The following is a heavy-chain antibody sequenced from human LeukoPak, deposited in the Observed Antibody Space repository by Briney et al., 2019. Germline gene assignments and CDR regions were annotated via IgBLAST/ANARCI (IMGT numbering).Heavy chain of an antibody. CDR1: GFTFSTYA. CDR2: VNGNGGST. J-gene: IGHJ4*02. V-gene: IGHV3-23*01. D-gene: IGHD3-16*02. Sequence: GGSLRLSCAASGFTFSTYAMSWVRQAAGKGLEWVSGVNGNGGSTPYADSVKGRFTISRDNSKNTVYLQMNSLRVEDTAVYYCAKSLYGGCDYWGQGTVVTVSS. CDR3: AKSLYGGCDY.